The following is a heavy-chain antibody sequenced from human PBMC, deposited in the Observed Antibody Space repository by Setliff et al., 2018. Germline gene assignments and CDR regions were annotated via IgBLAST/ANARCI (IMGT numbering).Heavy chain of an antibody. CDR1: GFNFNKYW. V-gene: IGHV3-74*01. Sequence: GESLKISCTVYGFNFNKYWMYWVRQAPGKGLEWVSRINGDATIAHYADSVKGRFTISRDNSKKTLYLQMNSLRAEDTAVYYCVKDVVGYSSTWPKRDYFDYWGQGTLVTVSS. D-gene: IGHD6-13*01. J-gene: IGHJ4*02. CDR2: INGDATIA. CDR3: VKDVVGYSSTWPKRDYFDY.